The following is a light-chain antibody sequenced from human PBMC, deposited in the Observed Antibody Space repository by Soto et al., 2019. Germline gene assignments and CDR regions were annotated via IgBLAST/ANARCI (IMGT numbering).Light chain of an antibody. CDR3: SSYTSSTLGV. CDR1: SSDVGGFNF. Sequence: QSVLTQPASVSGSPGQSITISCTGTSSDVGGFNFVSWYQQHPGKAPKVMIYDVSDRPSRVSNRFSGSKSGNTASLNISGLQAEHEADYYCSSYTSSTLGVFGTGTKLTVL. CDR2: DVS. V-gene: IGLV2-14*03. J-gene: IGLJ1*01.